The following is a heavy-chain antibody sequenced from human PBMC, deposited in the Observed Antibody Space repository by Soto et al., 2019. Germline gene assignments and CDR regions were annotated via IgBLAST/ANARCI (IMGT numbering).Heavy chain of an antibody. D-gene: IGHD4-17*01. J-gene: IGHJ5*02. V-gene: IGHV4-4*02. CDR2: IYHSGNT. Sequence: QVQLQESGPGLVKPSGTLSLTCAVSGGSISSSNWWSWVRQPRGKGLKWIEEIYHSGNTYYNQSLKSRVTISVDKSKNQFSLKLSSVTAADTAVYYCAIVCTTVTNWFDPWGQGTLVTVSS. CDR3: AIVCTTVTNWFDP. CDR1: GGSISSSNW.